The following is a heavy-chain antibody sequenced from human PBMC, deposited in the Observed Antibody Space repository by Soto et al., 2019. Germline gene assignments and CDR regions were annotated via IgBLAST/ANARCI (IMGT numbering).Heavy chain of an antibody. V-gene: IGHV4-34*01. Sequence: SETLSLTCAVYGGSFSGYYWSWIRQPPGKGLEWIGEINHSGSTNYNPSLKSRVTISVDTSKNQFSLKLSSVTAADTAVYYCARGLPRYIVVVPAAMKYYFDYRGQGTLVTVSS. CDR1: GGSFSGYY. CDR2: INHSGST. J-gene: IGHJ4*02. CDR3: ARGLPRYIVVVPAAMKYYFDY. D-gene: IGHD2-2*01.